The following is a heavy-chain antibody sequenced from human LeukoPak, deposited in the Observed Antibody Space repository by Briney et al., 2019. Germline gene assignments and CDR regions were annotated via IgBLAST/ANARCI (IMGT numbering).Heavy chain of an antibody. CDR3: ARGCCDGSYRAADAFDI. D-gene: IGHD1-26*01. CDR1: GYTFTGYY. V-gene: IGHV1-8*03. Sequence: GASVKVSCKASGYTFTGYYMHWVRQAPGQGLEWMGWMNPNSGNTGYAQKFQGRVTITRNTSISTAYMELSSLRSEDTAVYYCARGCCDGSYRAADAFDIWGQGTMVTVSS. J-gene: IGHJ3*02. CDR2: MNPNSGNT.